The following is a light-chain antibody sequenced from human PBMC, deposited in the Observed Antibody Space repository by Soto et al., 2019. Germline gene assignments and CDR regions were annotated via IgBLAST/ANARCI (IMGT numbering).Light chain of an antibody. J-gene: IGLJ3*02. CDR3: SSYTSTSTLWL. CDR1: SSDVGGYKY. Sequence: QSALTQPASVSGSPGQSITISCTGTSSDVGGYKYVSWYQKHPGKAPNVIIFEGSSRPSGVSNRFSGSKSGNTASLTISGLQAEDEADYYCSSYTSTSTLWLFGGGTQLTVL. CDR2: EGS. V-gene: IGLV2-14*01.